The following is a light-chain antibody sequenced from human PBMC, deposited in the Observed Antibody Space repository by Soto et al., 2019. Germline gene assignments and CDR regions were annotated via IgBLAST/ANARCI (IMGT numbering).Light chain of an antibody. CDR3: QQYNSYPWT. Sequence: DIQMTQSPSTLSASVGDRVTITCRASQSISSWLAWYQQKPGKAPKFLIYDASSLESGVPSRFSGSGSGTESTLTISSLQPDDFATYYCQQYNSYPWTFGQGTKVEIK. J-gene: IGKJ1*01. CDR1: QSISSW. CDR2: DAS. V-gene: IGKV1-5*01.